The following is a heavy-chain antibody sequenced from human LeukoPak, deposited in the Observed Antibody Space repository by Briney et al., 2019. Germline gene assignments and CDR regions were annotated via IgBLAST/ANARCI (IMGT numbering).Heavy chain of an antibody. V-gene: IGHV1-8*02. Sequence: ALVKVSCKASGYTFTSYGISWVRQATGQGLEWMGWMNPNSGNTGYAQKFQGRVTMTRNTSISTAYMELSSLRSEDTAVYYCARGINIRSSSCGYWGKGTLVTVSS. D-gene: IGHD6-13*01. CDR3: ARGINIRSSSCGY. CDR2: MNPNSGNT. J-gene: IGHJ4*02. CDR1: GYTFTSYG.